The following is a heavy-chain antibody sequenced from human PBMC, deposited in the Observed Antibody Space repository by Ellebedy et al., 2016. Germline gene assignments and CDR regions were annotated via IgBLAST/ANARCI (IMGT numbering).Heavy chain of an antibody. CDR3: AKDKRMITFGGVIDY. CDR2: ISWNSGSI. CDR1: GFTVDDYA. D-gene: IGHD3-16*01. J-gene: IGHJ4*02. Sequence: LSLTCAASGFTVDDYAMHWVRQAPGKGLEWVSGISWNSGSIGYADSVKGRFTISRDNAKNSLYLQMNSLRAEDTALYYCAKDKRMITFGGVIDYWGQGTLVTVSS. V-gene: IGHV3-9*01.